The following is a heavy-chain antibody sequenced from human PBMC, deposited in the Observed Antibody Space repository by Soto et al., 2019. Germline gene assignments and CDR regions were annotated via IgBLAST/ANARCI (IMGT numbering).Heavy chain of an antibody. CDR3: ARRVIGSSRAFDI. J-gene: IGHJ3*02. CDR1: GFAFSSHP. Sequence: LRLSCAASGFAFSSHPMSWVRQAPEKGLEWVAGISDGGDLTYNADSVRGRFTISRDNSRNTLYLQMNSLRAGDTAVYYCARRVIGSSRAFDIWGQGTMVTVSS. D-gene: IGHD3-10*01. CDR2: ISDGGDLT. V-gene: IGHV3-23*01.